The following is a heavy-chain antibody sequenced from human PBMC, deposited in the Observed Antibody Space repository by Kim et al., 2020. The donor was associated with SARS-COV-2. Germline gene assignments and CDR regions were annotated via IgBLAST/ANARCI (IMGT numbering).Heavy chain of an antibody. CDR1: GFTLISHD. CDR2: ITRRTGRI. Sequence: GGSLRLSCAATGFTLISHDMHWVRQAPGKGLECVAFITRRTGRIFYADSVKGRFTISRDNAKNSLYLQMDSLRDEDTAVYYCARGLAYCGGDCPWGQGTLVTVSS. CDR3: ARGLAYCGGDCP. V-gene: IGHV3-48*02. D-gene: IGHD2-21*02. J-gene: IGHJ5*02.